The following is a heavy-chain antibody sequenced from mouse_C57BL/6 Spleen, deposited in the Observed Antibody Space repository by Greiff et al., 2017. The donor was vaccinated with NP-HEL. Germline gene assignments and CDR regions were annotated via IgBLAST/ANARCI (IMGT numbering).Heavy chain of an antibody. CDR2: ISSGGSYT. CDR1: GFTFSSYG. V-gene: IGHV5-6*01. J-gene: IGHJ3*01. D-gene: IGHD1-1*01. Sequence: EVQGVESGGDLVKPGGSLKLSCAASGFTFSSYGMSWVRQTPDKRLEWVATISSGGSYTYYPDSVKGRFTISRDNAKNTLYLQMSSLKSEDTAMYYCARRYYGSSDETWFAYWGQGTLVTVSA. CDR3: ARRYYGSSDETWFAY.